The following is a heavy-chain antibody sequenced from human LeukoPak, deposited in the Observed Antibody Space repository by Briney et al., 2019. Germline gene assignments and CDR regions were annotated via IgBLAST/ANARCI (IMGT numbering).Heavy chain of an antibody. CDR3: AKDSEYGSGSYTFDY. CDR2: ISWNSGSI. CDR1: VLTFDDYA. D-gene: IGHD3-10*01. V-gene: IGHV3-9*01. Sequence: PGGSLRLACAASVLTFDDYAMSWVRQAPGKGLEWVSGISWNSGSIGYADCVKGRFTISRDNAKNSLYLQMNSLRAEDTALYYCAKDSEYGSGSYTFDYWGQGTLVTVSS. J-gene: IGHJ4*02.